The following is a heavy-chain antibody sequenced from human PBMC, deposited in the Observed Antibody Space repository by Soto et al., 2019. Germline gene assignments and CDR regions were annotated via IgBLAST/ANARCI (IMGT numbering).Heavy chain of an antibody. D-gene: IGHD2-2*01. J-gene: IGHJ6*02. CDR3: AIWGISTSPAPGAMDV. CDR1: GYTFTSYG. CDR2: ISAYNGNT. Sequence: QVQLVQSGAEVKKPGASVKVSCKASGYTFTSYGISWVRQAPGQGLEWMGWISAYNGNTNYAQRLQGRVTMTTDTSTSTAYMELRSLRSDDTAVYYCAIWGISTSPAPGAMDVWGQGTTVTVSS. V-gene: IGHV1-18*01.